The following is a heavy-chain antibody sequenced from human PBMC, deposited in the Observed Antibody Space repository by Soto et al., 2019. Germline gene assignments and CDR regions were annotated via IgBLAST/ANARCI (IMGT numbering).Heavy chain of an antibody. CDR2: INPKTAAT. V-gene: IGHV1-2*02. Sequence: QVQLVQSGAEVKKSGASLKVSCKASGYTFTDYFIQWLRQAPGQGLEWVAWINPKTAATNYAKKFQDRVTLTSDTSFTTAYLELTRLRPDDTADYYCARIKWGLDYYSGMDVWGQGTAVTVS. J-gene: IGHJ6*02. D-gene: IGHD1-26*01. CDR3: ARIKWGLDYYSGMDV. CDR1: GYTFTDYF.